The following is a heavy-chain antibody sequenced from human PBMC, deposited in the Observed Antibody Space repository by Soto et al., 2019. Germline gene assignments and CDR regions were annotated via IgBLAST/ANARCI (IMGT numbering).Heavy chain of an antibody. J-gene: IGHJ6*02. Sequence: EVQLVESGGGLVQPGGSLSLACEASGFTFRNYDMHWVRQGTGKGLEWVSGISAAGDPDYADSVEGRFTISRENAQNSFFLPMNSIRVRDTAVYYCATTDRDFYGLDVWGQGTTVIVSS. V-gene: IGHV3-13*05. CDR1: GFTFRNYD. D-gene: IGHD1-1*01. CDR2: ISAAGDP. CDR3: ATTDRDFYGLDV.